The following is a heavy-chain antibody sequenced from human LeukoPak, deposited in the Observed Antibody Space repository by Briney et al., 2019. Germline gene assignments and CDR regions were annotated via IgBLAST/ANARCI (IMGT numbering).Heavy chain of an antibody. Sequence: ASVKVSCKASGYTFTSYGISWVRQAPGQGLEWMGWISAYNGNTNYAQKLQGRVTMTTDTSTSTAYKELRSLRSDDTAVYYCARDINPRWSYYDYWGQGILVTVSS. J-gene: IGHJ4*02. CDR2: ISAYNGNT. D-gene: IGHD4-23*01. V-gene: IGHV1-18*01. CDR1: GYTFTSYG. CDR3: ARDINPRWSYYDY.